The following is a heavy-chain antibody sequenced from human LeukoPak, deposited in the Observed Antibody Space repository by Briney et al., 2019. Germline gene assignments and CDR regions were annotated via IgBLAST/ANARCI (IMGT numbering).Heavy chain of an antibody. D-gene: IGHD6-6*01. CDR1: GGTFSSYT. CDR3: ARGRYSSSINSMDV. Sequence: ASVTVSCKASGGTFSSYTISWVRQAPGQGLEWMGGIIPIFGTANYAQKFQGRVTITADESTSTAYMELSSLRSEDTAVYYCARGRYSSSINSMDVWGQGTTVTVSS. CDR2: IIPIFGTA. V-gene: IGHV1-69*13. J-gene: IGHJ6*02.